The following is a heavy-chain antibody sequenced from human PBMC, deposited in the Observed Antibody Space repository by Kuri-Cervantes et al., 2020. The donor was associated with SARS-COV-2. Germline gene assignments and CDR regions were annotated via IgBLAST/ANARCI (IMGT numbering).Heavy chain of an antibody. CDR1: GFSIFSYS. D-gene: IGHD3-3*01. J-gene: IGHJ6*01. CDR3: ARDNYDYWSSYDGRTGPEYYYNGMDV. Sequence: GESLKISCEASGFSIFSYSMNWVRQSPGKGLEWVASIGRTSKYINYAESVKGRFTISRDNARDSLFLQMNSLSGEDTAVYFCARDNYDYWSSYDGRTGPEYYYNGMDVWGQGTTVTVSS. CDR2: IGRTSKYI. V-gene: IGHV3-21*01.